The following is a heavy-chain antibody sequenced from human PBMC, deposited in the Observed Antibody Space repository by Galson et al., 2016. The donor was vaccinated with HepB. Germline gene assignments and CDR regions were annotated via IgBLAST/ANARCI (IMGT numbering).Heavy chain of an antibody. CDR1: GGTFHNYA. V-gene: IGHV1-69*13. D-gene: IGHD3-22*01. J-gene: IGHJ3*02. CDR2: ITPIFGST. Sequence: SVKVSCKASGGTFHNYAFNWVRQAPGQGLEWMGMITPIFGSTDYPQKFQGRVAITADASTNTAFMELSSLTSEDTAVYYCATFGPYDSRGYYYGARAFDIWGQGTMVTVSS. CDR3: ATFGPYDSRGYYYGARAFDI.